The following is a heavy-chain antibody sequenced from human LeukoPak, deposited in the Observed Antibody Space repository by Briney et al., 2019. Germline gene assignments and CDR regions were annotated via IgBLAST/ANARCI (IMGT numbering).Heavy chain of an antibody. Sequence: GGSLRLSCAASGFTFSSYAMNWVRQAPGKGLEWVSSISSDSSYINYADSVKGRFTISRDNSKNTLYLQMNSLRAEDTAVYYCARDGTGSNSGWYIHWGQGALVTVSS. CDR2: ISSDSSYI. CDR1: GFTFSSYA. D-gene: IGHD6-19*01. CDR3: ARDGTGSNSGWYIH. V-gene: IGHV3-21*01. J-gene: IGHJ4*02.